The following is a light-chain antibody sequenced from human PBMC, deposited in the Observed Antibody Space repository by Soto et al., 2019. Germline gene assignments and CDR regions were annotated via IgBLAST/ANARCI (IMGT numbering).Light chain of an antibody. CDR2: DDS. J-gene: IGLJ3*02. CDR3: QSYDTSLRGSV. CDR1: SSNIGARYD. Sequence: QSVLTQPPSVSGSPGQRVTISCTGSSSNIGARYDVHWYQQLPGTAPKLLIFDDSIRPSGVPDRFSASTSGTSAFLAITGLQAEDEADYYRQSYDTSLRGSVFGGGTKVTVL. V-gene: IGLV1-40*01.